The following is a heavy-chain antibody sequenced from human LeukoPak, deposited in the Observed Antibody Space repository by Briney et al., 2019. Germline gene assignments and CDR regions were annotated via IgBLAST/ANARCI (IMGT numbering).Heavy chain of an antibody. CDR1: GGTFSSYA. D-gene: IGHD3-22*01. CDR3: ARDLLNYYDSSGEIGY. V-gene: IGHV1-69*13. J-gene: IGHJ4*02. Sequence: ASVKVSCKASGGTFSSYAISWVRQAPGQGLEWMGGIIPIFGTANYAQKFQGRVTITADESTSTAYMELSSLRSEDTAVYYCARDLLNYYDSSGEIGYWGQGTLVTVSS. CDR2: IIPIFGTA.